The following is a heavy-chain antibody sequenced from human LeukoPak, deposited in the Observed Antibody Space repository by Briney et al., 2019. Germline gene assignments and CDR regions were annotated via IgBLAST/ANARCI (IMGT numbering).Heavy chain of an antibody. CDR1: GFTFSAYA. CDR3: AKGFYDFWSGYFDY. J-gene: IGHJ4*02. Sequence: GGSLRLSCAASGFTFSAYAMSWVRQAPGKGLEWVSAISGSGGSTYYADSVKGRFTISRDNSKNTLYLQMNSLRAEDTAVYYCAKGFYDFWSGYFDYWGQGTLVTVSS. V-gene: IGHV3-23*01. D-gene: IGHD3-3*01. CDR2: ISGSGGST.